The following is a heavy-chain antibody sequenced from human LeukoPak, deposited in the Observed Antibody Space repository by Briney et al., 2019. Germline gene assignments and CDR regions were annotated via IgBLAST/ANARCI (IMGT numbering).Heavy chain of an antibody. D-gene: IGHD3-22*01. J-gene: IGHJ4*02. CDR1: GFTFSSYA. V-gene: IGHV3-64*01. CDR2: ISSNGGNT. CDR3: ARAIVYYFDSSGYLDQ. Sequence: GGSLRLSCAASGFTFSSYAMHWVRQAPGKGLEYVSAISSNGGNTYYANSVKGRFSISRDNSKNTLYLQMGSLRAEDMAVYYCARAIVYYFDSSGYLDQWGQGTLVTVSS.